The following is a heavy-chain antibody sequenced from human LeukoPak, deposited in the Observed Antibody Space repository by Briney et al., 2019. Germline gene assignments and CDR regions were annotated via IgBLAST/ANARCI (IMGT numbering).Heavy chain of an antibody. V-gene: IGHV3-23*01. CDR1: GFTFSSYA. J-gene: IGHJ4*02. CDR2: ISGSGGST. Sequence: GGSLRLSCAASGFTFSSYAMSWVRQAPGKGLEWVSAISGSGGSTYYADSVKGRFTISRDNSKNTLYLQMYSLRAEDTAVYYCAKDYDFWSGYYFDYWGQGTLVTVSS. CDR3: AKDYDFWSGYYFDY. D-gene: IGHD3-3*01.